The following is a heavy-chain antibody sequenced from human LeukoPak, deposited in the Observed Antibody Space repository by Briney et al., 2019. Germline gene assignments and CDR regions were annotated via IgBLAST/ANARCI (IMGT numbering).Heavy chain of an antibody. D-gene: IGHD3-22*01. CDR1: GGSISSSSYS. V-gene: IGHV4-39*07. CDR3: ARTRRGSSGYYDY. CDR2: IYYSGST. J-gene: IGHJ4*02. Sequence: PSETLSLTCTVSGGSISSSSYSWGWIRQPPGKGLEWIGSIYYSGSTYYNPSLKSRVTISVDTSKNQFSLKLSSVTAADTAVYYCARTRRGSSGYYDYWGQGTLVTVSS.